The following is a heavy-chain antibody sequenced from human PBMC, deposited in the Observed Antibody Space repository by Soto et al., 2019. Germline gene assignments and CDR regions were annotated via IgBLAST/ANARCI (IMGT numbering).Heavy chain of an antibody. CDR3: AKGGRSSSGLDFDY. J-gene: IGHJ4*02. Sequence: EVQLLESGGGLVQPGGSLRLSCAASGFTFSSYAMSWVRQAPGKGLEWVSAISGSGGSTYYADSVKGRFSISRDNSKYTLSLQMDSLRAEDTAVYYCAKGGRSSSGLDFDYWGQGTLVTVSS. CDR1: GFTFSSYA. V-gene: IGHV3-23*01. CDR2: ISGSGGST. D-gene: IGHD6-6*01.